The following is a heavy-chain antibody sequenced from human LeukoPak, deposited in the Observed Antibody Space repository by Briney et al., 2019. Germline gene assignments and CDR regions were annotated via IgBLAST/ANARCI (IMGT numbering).Heavy chain of an antibody. Sequence: PSETLSLTCTVSGGSISSYYWSWIRQPPGKGLEWIGYIYYSGSTYYNPSLKSRVTILVDTSKNQFSLKLSSVTAADTAVYYCARVSHYDFWSGRYYFDYWGQGTLVTVSS. CDR1: GGSISSYY. J-gene: IGHJ4*02. CDR3: ARVSHYDFWSGRYYFDY. CDR2: IYYSGST. V-gene: IGHV4-59*06. D-gene: IGHD3-3*01.